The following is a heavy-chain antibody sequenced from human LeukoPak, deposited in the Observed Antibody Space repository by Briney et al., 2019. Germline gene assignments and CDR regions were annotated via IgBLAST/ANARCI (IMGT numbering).Heavy chain of an antibody. V-gene: IGHV3-21*01. CDR3: ARDGHGDGFLTGYSYFGMDV. CDR1: GFSLSSYS. CDR2: ITISSNFI. D-gene: IGHD3-9*01. Sequence: GGSLRLSCAASGFSLSSYSMDWVRQAPGKGLEWVSSITISSNFIYYADSVKGRFTISRDNAKSSLFLQMNSLRAEDTAVYFCARDGHGDGFLTGYSYFGMDVWGQGTTVTVSS. J-gene: IGHJ6*02.